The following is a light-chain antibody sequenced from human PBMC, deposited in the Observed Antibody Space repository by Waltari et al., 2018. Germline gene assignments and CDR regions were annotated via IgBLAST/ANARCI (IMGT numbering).Light chain of an antibody. CDR2: KSS. Sequence: DIQMPQSPSTLSASVGDRVTITCRASQSLNNWLAWYQQKPGKAPKLLIYKSSNLEIGVPSRFSGSGSGTEFTLTITSLQPDDFATYYCQHYNSYSPSWTFGQGTRVEVK. V-gene: IGKV1-5*03. CDR3: QHYNSYSPSWT. J-gene: IGKJ1*01. CDR1: QSLNNW.